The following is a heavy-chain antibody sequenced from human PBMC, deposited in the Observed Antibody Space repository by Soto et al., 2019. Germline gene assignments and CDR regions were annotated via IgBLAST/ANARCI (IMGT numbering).Heavy chain of an antibody. CDR3: ARDGSVYHAFLTGYYQAYYYCMDV. J-gene: IGHJ6*02. Sequence: PGGSLRLSGEASGFTFGTYGMHWVRQAPGKGLEWVSVIWFDGSNKTYADSVKGRFTISRDNSKSMLYLQMNSLRAEDTAVYYCARDGSVYHAFLTGYYQAYYYCMDVWGQGTTVTVSS. CDR2: IWFDGSNK. CDR1: GFTFGTYG. V-gene: IGHV3-33*01. D-gene: IGHD3-9*01.